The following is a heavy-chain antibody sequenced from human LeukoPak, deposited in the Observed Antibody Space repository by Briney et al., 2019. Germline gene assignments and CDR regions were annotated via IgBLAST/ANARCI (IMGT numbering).Heavy chain of an antibody. CDR1: GFTFSSYS. CDR3: AREKEGYCSRTSCYLDYYYYYMDV. D-gene: IGHD2-2*01. Sequence: GGSLRLSCAASGFTFSSYSMNWVRQAPGKGLEWVSSISSSSSHIYYADSVKGRFTISRDNAKNSLYLQMNSLRAEDTAVYYCAREKEGYCSRTSCYLDYYYYYMDVWGKGTTVTISS. CDR2: ISSSSSHI. J-gene: IGHJ6*03. V-gene: IGHV3-21*01.